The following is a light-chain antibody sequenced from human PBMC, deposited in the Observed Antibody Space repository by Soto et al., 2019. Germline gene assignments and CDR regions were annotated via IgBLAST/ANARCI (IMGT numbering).Light chain of an antibody. CDR2: AAS. Sequence: EIVLTQSPGTLSLSPGERATLPCRASQSVCSSNLAWYQQKPGQAPRLLIYAASSRATGIPDRFSGSGSGTDFSLTISRLEPEDFAVYYCQQYGNSPETFGQGTKVEIK. CDR1: QSVCSSN. CDR3: QQYGNSPET. J-gene: IGKJ1*01. V-gene: IGKV3-20*01.